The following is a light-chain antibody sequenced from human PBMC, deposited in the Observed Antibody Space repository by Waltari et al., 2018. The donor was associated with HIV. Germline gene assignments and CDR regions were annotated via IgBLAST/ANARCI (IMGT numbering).Light chain of an antibody. V-gene: IGLV3-21*02. CDR2: DDG. CDR1: NIGNKS. CDR3: QIWNDNTDHPDAV. Sequence: SYVLTQPPSVSVAPGQTARITCGDNNIGNKSVHWYQQNAGQAHVLVVHDDGDRPSGIPERFSGSNSGNTATLTINRVEAGDEADYYCQIWNDNTDHPDAVFGGGSKLTVL. J-gene: IGLJ2*01.